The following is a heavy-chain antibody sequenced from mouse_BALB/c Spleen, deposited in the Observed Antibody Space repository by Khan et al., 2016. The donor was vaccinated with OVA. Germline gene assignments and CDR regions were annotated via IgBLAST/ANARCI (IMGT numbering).Heavy chain of an antibody. Sequence: LQQSGPELMKPGASVKISCKASGYAFTSYYIHWTKQSHGKSLEWIGCIDPFNGGISYNQKFKGKATLTVDQSSSTAYMHLSSLTSEDSAVXYCTRYGTDCWGQGTTLTVSS. CDR3: TRYGTDC. J-gene: IGHJ2*01. CDR1: GYAFTSYY. V-gene: IGHV1S135*01. CDR2: IDPFNGGI. D-gene: IGHD2-1*01.